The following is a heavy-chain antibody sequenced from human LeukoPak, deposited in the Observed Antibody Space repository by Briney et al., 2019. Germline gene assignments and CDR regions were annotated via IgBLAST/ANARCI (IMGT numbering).Heavy chain of an antibody. CDR1: GFTFSSYW. Sequence: GGSLRLSCAASGFTFSSYWMSWVRQAPGKGLEWISVISGNDGNTFYADSVKGRFTISRDNSKDTLYLQMYSLRVEDTALYYCARPAQVDGSINVFDLWGQGTMVTVSS. V-gene: IGHV3-23*01. J-gene: IGHJ3*01. CDR3: ARPAQVDGSINVFDL. D-gene: IGHD1-14*01. CDR2: ISGNDGNT.